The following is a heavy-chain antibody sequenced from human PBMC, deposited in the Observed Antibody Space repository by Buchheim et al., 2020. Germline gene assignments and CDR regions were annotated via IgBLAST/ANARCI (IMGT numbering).Heavy chain of an antibody. CDR2: IWYDGSNK. CDR3: ARERYSSSSYYYYYMDV. D-gene: IGHD6-6*01. J-gene: IGHJ6*03. CDR1: GFTFSSYG. Sequence: QVQLVESGGGVVQPGRSLRLSCAASGFTFSSYGMHWVRQAPGKGLEWVAVIWYDGSNKYYADSVKGRFTISRDNSKNTLYLQMNSLRAEDTAVYYCARERYSSSSYYYYYMDVWGKGTT. V-gene: IGHV3-33*01.